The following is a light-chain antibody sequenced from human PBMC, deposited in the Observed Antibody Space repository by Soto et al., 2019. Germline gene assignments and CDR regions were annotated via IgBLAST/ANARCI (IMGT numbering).Light chain of an antibody. Sequence: QSALTQPPSASGTPGQRVTIYCSGSSSNVGVNFVYWYQHLPGTAPKLLIYRNDQRPSGVPDRFSGSKSGTSSSLAISGLRFEDEADYYCAAWDDSLRGRLFGTGTKVTV. CDR3: AAWDDSLRGRL. V-gene: IGLV1-47*01. CDR2: RND. CDR1: SSNVGVNF. J-gene: IGLJ1*01.